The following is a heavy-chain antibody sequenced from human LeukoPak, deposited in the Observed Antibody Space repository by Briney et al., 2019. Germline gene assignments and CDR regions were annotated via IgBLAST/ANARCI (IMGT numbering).Heavy chain of an antibody. CDR3: AKDRAIVVVVAATFDY. V-gene: IGHV3-23*01. D-gene: IGHD2-15*01. J-gene: IGHJ4*02. CDR2: ISGSGGGT. Sequence: GGSLRLSCAASGFTFSSYAMSWVRQAPGKGVEWVSAISGSGGGTYYADSVKGRFTISRDNSKNTLYLQMNSLRAEDTAVYYCAKDRAIVVVVAATFDYWGQGTLVTVSS. CDR1: GFTFSSYA.